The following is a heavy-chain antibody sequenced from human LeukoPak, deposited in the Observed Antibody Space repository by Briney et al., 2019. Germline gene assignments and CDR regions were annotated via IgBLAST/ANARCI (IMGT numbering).Heavy chain of an antibody. CDR1: GGSISSYF. CDR2: IYPSGNT. CDR3: AREGTVARGLDY. Sequence: SETLSLTCTVSGGSISSYFWTWIRQPAGKGLEWIGRIYPSGNTNYNPSLKSRVSMSVDTSKNQFSLNLTSVTAADTAVYYCAREGTVARGLDYWAREPWSPSPQ. J-gene: IGHJ4*02. D-gene: IGHD4-17*01. V-gene: IGHV4-4*07.